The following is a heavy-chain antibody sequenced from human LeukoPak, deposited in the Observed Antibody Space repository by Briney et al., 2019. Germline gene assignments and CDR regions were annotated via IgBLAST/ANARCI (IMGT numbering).Heavy chain of an antibody. CDR3: ARSSAYYYDSSGYYLPY. CDR2: ISGSGGST. Sequence: GGSLRLSCAAPGFTFSSYAMSWVRQAPGKGLEWVSAISGSGGSTYYADSVKGRFTISRDNSKNTLYLQMNSLRAEDTAVYYCARSSAYYYDSSGYYLPYWGQGTLVTVSS. D-gene: IGHD3-22*01. J-gene: IGHJ4*02. CDR1: GFTFSSYA. V-gene: IGHV3-23*01.